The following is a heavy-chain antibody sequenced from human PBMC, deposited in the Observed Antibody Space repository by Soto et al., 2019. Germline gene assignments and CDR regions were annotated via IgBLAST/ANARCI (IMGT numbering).Heavy chain of an antibody. CDR2: IYYSGST. J-gene: IGHJ6*02. D-gene: IGHD3-3*01. V-gene: IGHV4-59*01. CDR1: GGSISSYY. Sequence: SETLSLTCTVSGGSISSYYWSWIRQPPGKGLEWIGYIYYSGSTNYNPSLKSRVTISVDTSKNQFSLKLSSVTAADTAVYYCARVDYDFWSCSSPSNYGMDVWGQGTTVTVSS. CDR3: ARVDYDFWSCSSPSNYGMDV.